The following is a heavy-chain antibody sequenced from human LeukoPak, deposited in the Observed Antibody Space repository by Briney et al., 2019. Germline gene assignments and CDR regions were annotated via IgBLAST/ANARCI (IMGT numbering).Heavy chain of an antibody. CDR2: IYYSGST. CDR1: GGSISSGDYY. D-gene: IGHD4-17*01. Sequence: SETLSLTCTVSGGSISSGDYYWSWIRQPPGKGLEWIVYIYYSGSTYYNPSLKSRVTISVDTSKNQFSLKLSSVTAADTAVYYCARGATVTTSYDYWGQGTLVTVSS. V-gene: IGHV4-30-4*08. J-gene: IGHJ4*02. CDR3: ARGATVTTSYDY.